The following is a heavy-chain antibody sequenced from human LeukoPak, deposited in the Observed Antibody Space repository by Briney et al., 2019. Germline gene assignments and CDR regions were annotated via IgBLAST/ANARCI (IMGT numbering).Heavy chain of an antibody. Sequence: SETLSLTCTVSGGSISSGGYYWSWIRQHPGKGLEWIGYIYYSGSTYYNPSLKSRVTISVDTSKNQFSLKLSSVAAAGTAVYYCAREHIAMAGTYWFDPWGQGTLVTVSS. V-gene: IGHV4-31*03. CDR1: GGSISSGGYY. CDR3: AREHIAMAGTYWFDP. J-gene: IGHJ5*02. D-gene: IGHD6-19*01. CDR2: IYYSGST.